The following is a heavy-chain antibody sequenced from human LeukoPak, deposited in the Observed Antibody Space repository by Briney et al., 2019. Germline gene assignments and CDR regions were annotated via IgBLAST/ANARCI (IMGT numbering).Heavy chain of an antibody. CDR1: GFTFSSYA. J-gene: IGHJ4*02. CDR3: AKSPRSSGNRYYFAY. CDR2: ISGSGGST. D-gene: IGHD1-26*01. V-gene: IGHV3-23*01. Sequence: GGSLRLSCAASGFTFSSYAMSWVRQAPGKGLEWVSAISGSGGSTYYADSVKGRFTISRDNSKNTLYLQMNSLRAEDTAVYYCAKSPRSSGNRYYFAYGGQGTLVTVSS.